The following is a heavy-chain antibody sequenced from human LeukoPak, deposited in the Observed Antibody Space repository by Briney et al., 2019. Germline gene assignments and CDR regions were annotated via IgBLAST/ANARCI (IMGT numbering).Heavy chain of an antibody. V-gene: IGHV3-7*01. J-gene: IGHJ4*02. D-gene: IGHD5-12*01. Sequence: PGGSLRLSCAASGFSFRDFWMTWVRQAPGRGLEWVANINQGGSVKYYVDSVKGRFTISRDDAESSLYVQMNSLRDEDTAVYYCARSGYSGLNLEYWGQGTLVTVSS. CDR3: ARSGYSGLNLEY. CDR2: INQGGSVK. CDR1: GFSFRDFW.